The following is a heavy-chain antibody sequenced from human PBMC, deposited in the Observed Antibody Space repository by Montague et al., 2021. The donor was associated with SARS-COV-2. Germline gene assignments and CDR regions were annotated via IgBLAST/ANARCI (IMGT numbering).Heavy chain of an antibody. J-gene: IGHJ4*02. Sequence: CAISGDSVSSNIATWNWIRQSPSRGLERLGRTYYRSKWYNDYAESVKSRITIDPDTSKNQFSLHLNSVTPEDTAVYYCARIPVGSKYYFDFWGQGTLVTISS. CDR3: ARIPVGSKYYFDF. CDR2: TYYRSKWYN. D-gene: IGHD2-2*01. V-gene: IGHV6-1*01. CDR1: GDSVSSNIAT.